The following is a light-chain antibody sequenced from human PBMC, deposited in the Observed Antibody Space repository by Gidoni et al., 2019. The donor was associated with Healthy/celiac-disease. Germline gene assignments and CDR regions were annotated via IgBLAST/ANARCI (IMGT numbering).Light chain of an antibody. J-gene: IGLJ3*02. CDR1: SSDVGSYNL. CDR3: CSYAGTTTRV. V-gene: IGLV2-23*01. Sequence: QSALTQPASVSGSPGQSITISCTGTSSDVGSYNLVSWYQHHPGKAPKLMIYEGNKRPSGVSNRFSGSKSGNTASLTISGLQAEDEADYYCCSYAGTTTRVLGGGTKLTVL. CDR2: EGN.